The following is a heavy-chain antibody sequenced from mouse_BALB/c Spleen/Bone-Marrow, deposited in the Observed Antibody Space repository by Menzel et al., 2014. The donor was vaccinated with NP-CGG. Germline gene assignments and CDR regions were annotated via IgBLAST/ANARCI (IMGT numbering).Heavy chain of an antibody. J-gene: IGHJ4*01. CDR1: GDSITSGY. CDR2: ISYSGST. CDR3: ARHRYRYYYAMDY. D-gene: IGHD2-14*01. V-gene: IGHV3-8*02. Sequence: EVQLQQSGPSLVKPSQTLSLTCSVTGDSITSGYWNWIRKFPGHKLEYMGYISYSGSTYYNPSLKSRISITRDTSKNQYYLQLNSVTTEDTATYYCARHRYRYYYAMDYWGQGTSVTVSS.